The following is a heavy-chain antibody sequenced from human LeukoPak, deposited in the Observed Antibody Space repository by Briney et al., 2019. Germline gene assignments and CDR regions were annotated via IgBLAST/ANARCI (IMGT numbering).Heavy chain of an antibody. V-gene: IGHV1-18*01. J-gene: IGHJ5*02. CDR1: GYTFTSYG. CDR3: ARDLYCSSTSCPLGWWFDP. CDR2: ISAYNGNT. D-gene: IGHD2-2*01. Sequence: ASVKVSCKASGYTFTSYGISWVRQAPGQGLEWMGWISAYNGNTNYAQKLQGRVTMTTDTSTSTAYMELRSLRSDDTAVYYCARDLYCSSTSCPLGWWFDPWGQGTLVTASS.